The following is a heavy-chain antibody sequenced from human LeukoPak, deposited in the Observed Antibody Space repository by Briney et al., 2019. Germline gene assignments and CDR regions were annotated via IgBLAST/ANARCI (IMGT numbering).Heavy chain of an antibody. CDR1: AFTSDDYA. J-gene: IGHJ4*02. CDR2: ISWNSGSI. CDR3: AKNWGSGGYDPYFDY. Sequence: RSLRLSCAASAFTSDDYAMHWVGQLPGKDLAWVSAISWNSGSIVYADSVKGRFTISRDNAKSSLYLQMNSLRAEDTALYYCAKNWGSGGYDPYFDYWGQGTLVTVSS. V-gene: IGHV3-9*02. D-gene: IGHD1-26*01.